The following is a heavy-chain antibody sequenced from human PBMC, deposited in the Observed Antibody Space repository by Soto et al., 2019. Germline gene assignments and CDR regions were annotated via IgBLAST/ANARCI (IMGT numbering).Heavy chain of an antibody. Sequence: ASVKVSCKASGYTFTSYAMHWVRQAPGQRLEWMGWINAGNGNTKYSQKFQGRVTITRDTSASTAYMELSSLRSEDTAVYYCARGCSSTSCFSVIGMDVWGQGTTVTAP. CDR2: INAGNGNT. V-gene: IGHV1-3*01. D-gene: IGHD2-2*01. CDR1: GYTFTSYA. J-gene: IGHJ6*02. CDR3: ARGCSSTSCFSVIGMDV.